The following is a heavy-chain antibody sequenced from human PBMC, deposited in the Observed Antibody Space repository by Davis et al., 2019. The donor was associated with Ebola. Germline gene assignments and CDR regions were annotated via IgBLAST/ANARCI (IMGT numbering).Heavy chain of an antibody. CDR1: GYTFTSYG. V-gene: IGHV1-18*04. CDR2: TSAYNGNT. CDR3: ARLERGY. D-gene: IGHD3-10*01. J-gene: IGHJ4*02. Sequence: AASVKVSCKASGYTFTSYGISWVRQAPGQGLEWMGWTSAYNGNTNYAQKFQGRVTITRDTSASTAYMELSSLRSEDTAVYYCARLERGYWGQGTLVTVSS.